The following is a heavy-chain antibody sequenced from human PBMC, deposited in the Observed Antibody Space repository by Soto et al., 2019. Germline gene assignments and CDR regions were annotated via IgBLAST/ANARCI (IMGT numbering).Heavy chain of an antibody. J-gene: IGHJ4*02. CDR1: GYSFSNYG. V-gene: IGHV1-18*01. CDR3: GRERQWEPVPY. Sequence: GSVKVSCKASGYSFSNYGITWVRQAPGQGLEWMGWISGYNSNTNYAQKFEGRVRMSKDTTRSTAYLEVRSLRFDDTAIYYCGRERQWEPVPYWGQGTPVTVSS. CDR2: ISGYNSNT. D-gene: IGHD1-26*01.